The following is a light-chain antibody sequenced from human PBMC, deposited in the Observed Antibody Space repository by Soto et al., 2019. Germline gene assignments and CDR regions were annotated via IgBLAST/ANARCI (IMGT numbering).Light chain of an antibody. CDR3: SSYTTSSTLEI. CDR1: SSDVGGYNY. Sequence: QSVLTQPASVSGSPGQSITISCTGTSSDVGGYNYVSWYQHHPGEAPKLLIYDVSYRPSGVSNRFSGSKSGNTASLTISGLQAEDEADYYCSSYTTSSTLEIFGGGTKLTVL. CDR2: DVS. V-gene: IGLV2-14*03. J-gene: IGLJ2*01.